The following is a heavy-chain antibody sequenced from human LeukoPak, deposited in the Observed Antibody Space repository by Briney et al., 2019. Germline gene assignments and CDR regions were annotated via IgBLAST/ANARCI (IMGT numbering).Heavy chain of an antibody. CDR2: INHSGST. V-gene: IGHV4-34*01. D-gene: IGHD3-22*01. J-gene: IGHJ4*02. CDR3: ARSTPDYYDSSGEYFDY. Sequence: SETLSLTCAVYGGSFSGYYWSWIRQPPGKGLEWIGEINHSGSTNYNPSLKSRVTISVDTSKNQFSLKLSSVTAADTAVYYCARSTPDYYDSSGEYFDYWGQGTLVTVSS. CDR1: GGSFSGYY.